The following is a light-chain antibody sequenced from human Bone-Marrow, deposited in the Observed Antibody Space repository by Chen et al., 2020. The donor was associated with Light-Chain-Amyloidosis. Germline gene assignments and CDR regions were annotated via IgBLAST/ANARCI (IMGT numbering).Light chain of an antibody. CDR1: SSDVGGDNH. CDR2: EVT. Sequence: QSALTQPASVYGSPGQSITISCTGTSSDVGGDNHVSWYQQHPDKAPTLMIYEVTHRPSWVPDRFSGSNPANPASLTIAGLQPEDEADYFCSSYTITNTLVFGSGTRVTVL. J-gene: IGLJ1*01. V-gene: IGLV2-14*01. CDR3: SSYTITNTLV.